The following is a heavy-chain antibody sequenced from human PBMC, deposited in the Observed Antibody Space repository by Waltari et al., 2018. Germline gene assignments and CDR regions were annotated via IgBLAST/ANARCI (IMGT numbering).Heavy chain of an antibody. J-gene: IGHJ4*02. CDR1: GFTFSSYA. V-gene: IGHV3-23*04. Sequence: EVQLVESGGGLVQPGGSLRLSCAASGFTFSSYAMSWVRQAPGKGLEWVSAISGSGGSTYYADSVKGRFTNSRDNSKNTLYLQMNSLRAEDTAVYYCAKDQTRYDFWSGYLEIDYWGQGTLVTVSS. D-gene: IGHD3-3*01. CDR3: AKDQTRYDFWSGYLEIDY. CDR2: ISGSGGST.